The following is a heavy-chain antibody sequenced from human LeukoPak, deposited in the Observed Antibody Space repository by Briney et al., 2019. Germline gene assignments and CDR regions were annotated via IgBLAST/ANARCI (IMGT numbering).Heavy chain of an antibody. CDR3: ARDRKRYIAVAGRGFDP. J-gene: IGHJ5*02. V-gene: IGHV1-46*01. CDR1: GYTFTSYY. CDR2: INPSGGST. Sequence: ASVKVSCKASGYTFTSYYMHWVRQAPGQGLEWMGIINPSGGSTSYAQKFQGRVTMTRDMSTSTVYMELSSLRSEDTAVYYCARDRKRYIAVAGRGFDPWGQGTLVTVPS. D-gene: IGHD6-19*01.